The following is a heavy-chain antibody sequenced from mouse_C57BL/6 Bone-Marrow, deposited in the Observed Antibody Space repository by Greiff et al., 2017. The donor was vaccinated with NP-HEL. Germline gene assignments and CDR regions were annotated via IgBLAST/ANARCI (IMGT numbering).Heavy chain of an antibody. J-gene: IGHJ4*01. CDR2: ISNGGGST. Sequence: KLVESGGGLVQPGGSLKLSCAASGFTFSDYYMYWVRQTPEKRLEWVAYISNGGGSTYYPDTVKGRFTISRDNAKNTLYLQMSRLKSEDTAMYYCARQTVVARMDYWGQGTSVTVSS. CDR1: GFTFSDYY. D-gene: IGHD1-1*01. V-gene: IGHV5-12*01. CDR3: ARQTVVARMDY.